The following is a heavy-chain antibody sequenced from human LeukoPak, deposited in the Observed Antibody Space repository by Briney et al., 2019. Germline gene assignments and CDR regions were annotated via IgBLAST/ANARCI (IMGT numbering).Heavy chain of an antibody. CDR3: ATSSGWYSGGAFDI. Sequence: GGSLRLSCAASGFTFSSYAMSWVRQAPGKGLERVSAISGSGGSTYYADSVKGRFTISRDNSKNTLYLQMNSLRAEDTAVYYCATSSGWYSGGAFDIWGQGTMVTVSS. CDR1: GFTFSSYA. D-gene: IGHD6-19*01. CDR2: ISGSGGST. V-gene: IGHV3-23*01. J-gene: IGHJ3*02.